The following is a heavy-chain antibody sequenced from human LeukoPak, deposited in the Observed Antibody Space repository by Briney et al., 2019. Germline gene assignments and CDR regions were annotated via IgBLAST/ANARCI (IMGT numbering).Heavy chain of an antibody. D-gene: IGHD1-14*01. J-gene: IGHJ4*02. CDR3: ASVPEPYYFDY. CDR2: IYHSGSA. V-gene: IGHV4-39*07. Sequence: SETLSLTCTVSGGSISSSNYYWGWIRQPPGKGLEWIGSIYHSGSAYYNPSLESRVTISVDTSKNQFSLKLTSVTAADTAVYYCASVPEPYYFDYWGQGTLVTVS. CDR1: GGSISSSNYY.